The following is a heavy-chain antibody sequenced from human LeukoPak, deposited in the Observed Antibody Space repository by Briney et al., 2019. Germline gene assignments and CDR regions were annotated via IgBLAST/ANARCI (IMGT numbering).Heavy chain of an antibody. V-gene: IGHV3-23*01. CDR2: ITGSGGNT. Sequence: GGSLRLSCAASGLTFSNYAMNWVRQAPGKGLEWVSAITGSGGNTYYADSVKGRFTISRDNSKNTLYLQMNSLRAEDTAVYSCAKSIVGASRFWYFQHWGQGTLVTVSS. J-gene: IGHJ1*01. D-gene: IGHD1-26*01. CDR3: AKSIVGASRFWYFQH. CDR1: GLTFSNYA.